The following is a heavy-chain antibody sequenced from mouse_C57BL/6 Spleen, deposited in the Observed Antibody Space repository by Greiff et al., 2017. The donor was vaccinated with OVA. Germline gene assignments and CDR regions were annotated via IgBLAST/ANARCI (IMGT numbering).Heavy chain of an antibody. D-gene: IGHD3-2*02. J-gene: IGHJ3*01. CDR1: GYTFTDYY. CDR2: INPNNGGT. V-gene: IGHV1-26*01. Sequence: EVQLQQSGPELVKPGASVKISCKASGYTFTDYYMNWVKQSHGKSLEWIGDINPNNGGTSYNQKFKGKATLTVDKSSSTAYMELRSLTSEDSAVYYCARDQTAQAPWFAYWGQGTLVTVSA. CDR3: ARDQTAQAPWFAY.